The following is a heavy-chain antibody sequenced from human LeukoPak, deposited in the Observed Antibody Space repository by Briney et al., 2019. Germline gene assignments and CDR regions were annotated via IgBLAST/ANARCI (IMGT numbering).Heavy chain of an antibody. CDR1: GYTFTGYY. D-gene: IGHD6-6*01. J-gene: IGHJ4*02. CDR2: INPNSGGT. CDR3: ARDVPAQQLVRGLNDDY. V-gene: IGHV1-2*02. Sequence: ASVKVSCKASGYTFTGYYMHWVRQAPGQGLEWMGWINPNSGGTNYAQKFQGRVTMTRDTSISTAYRELSRLRSDDTAVYYCARDVPAQQLVRGLNDDYWGQGTLVTVSS.